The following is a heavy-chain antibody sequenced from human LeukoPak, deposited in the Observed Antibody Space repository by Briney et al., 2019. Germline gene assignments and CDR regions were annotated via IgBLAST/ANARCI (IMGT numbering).Heavy chain of an antibody. CDR1: GYTFTGYY. Sequence: ASVKVSCKASGYTFTGYYMHWVRQAPGQGLEWMGWINPNSGGTNYAQKFQGRVTMTRDTSISTAYMELSSLRSEDTAVYYCARVAYYDSSAHWYFDLWGRGTLVTVSS. CDR3: ARVAYYDSSAHWYFDL. CDR2: INPNSGGT. J-gene: IGHJ2*01. V-gene: IGHV1-2*02. D-gene: IGHD3-22*01.